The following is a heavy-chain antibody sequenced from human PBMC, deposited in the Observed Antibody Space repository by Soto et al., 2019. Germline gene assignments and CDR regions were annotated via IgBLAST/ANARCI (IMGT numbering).Heavy chain of an antibody. D-gene: IGHD2-8*01. CDR1: GDTFTTNS. CDR2: IIPVVGTT. CDR3: ARGLLYATTYFDY. J-gene: IGHJ4*01. Sequence: QVQLVQSGAEVKKPGSSVKVSCNASGDTFTTNSLNWVRQAPGQGLEWMGGIIPVVGTTKYAQKYQDRVTITGDKSTNTAYMELSSLRSDDTAVYYCARGLLYATTYFDYWGHGTPVTVSS. V-gene: IGHV1-69*06.